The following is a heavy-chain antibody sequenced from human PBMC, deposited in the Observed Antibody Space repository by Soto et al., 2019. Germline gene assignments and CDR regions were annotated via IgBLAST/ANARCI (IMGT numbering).Heavy chain of an antibody. Sequence: QVQLQESGPGLVKPSQTLSLTCSVSGGSINSGGYYWSWIRQHPGKGLEWIGYMYYSGSTYYNPSLKRRVTILVDTSKNQFSLKVSSVTAADTAVYYCARVPAYSSGYGGFDYWGQGTLVTVSS. CDR3: ARVPAYSSGYGGFDY. CDR1: GGSINSGGYY. CDR2: MYYSGST. D-gene: IGHD5-18*01. J-gene: IGHJ4*02. V-gene: IGHV4-31*03.